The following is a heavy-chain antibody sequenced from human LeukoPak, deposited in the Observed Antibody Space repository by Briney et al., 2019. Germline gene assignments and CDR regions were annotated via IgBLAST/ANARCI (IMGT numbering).Heavy chain of an antibody. CDR2: ISSSGSTI. J-gene: IGHJ5*02. Sequence: QPGGSLRLSCAASGFTFSSYSMNWVRQAPGKGLEWVSYISSSGSTIYYADSVKGRFTISRDNAKNSLYLQMNSLRAEDTAVYYCARAGIVATIEDNWFDPWGQGTLVTVSS. CDR1: GFTFSSYS. D-gene: IGHD5-12*01. CDR3: ARAGIVATIEDNWFDP. V-gene: IGHV3-48*04.